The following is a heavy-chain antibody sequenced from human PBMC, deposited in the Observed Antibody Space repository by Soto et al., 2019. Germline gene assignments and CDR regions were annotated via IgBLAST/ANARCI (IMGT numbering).Heavy chain of an antibody. CDR3: ARGGYGDYYFDY. CDR2: INPSGGYT. D-gene: IGHD5-18*01. CDR1: GYTFSSYY. Sequence: ASVKVSCKASGYTFSSYYMNWVRQAPGQGLEWLGRINPSGGYTTYAQRFLGRVTMTSDTSTSTVNMELGSLTSEDTAVYYCARGGYGDYYFDYWGQGTLVTVSS. V-gene: IGHV1-46*01. J-gene: IGHJ4*02.